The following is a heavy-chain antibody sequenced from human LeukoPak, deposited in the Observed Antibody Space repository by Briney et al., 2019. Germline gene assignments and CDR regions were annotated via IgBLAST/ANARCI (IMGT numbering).Heavy chain of an antibody. V-gene: IGHV4-34*01. CDR1: GGSFSGYY. CDR2: IYHSGST. D-gene: IGHD4-17*01. Sequence: PSETLSLTCAVYGGSFSGYYWSWIRQPPGKGLEWIGSIYHSGSTYYNPSLKSRVTISVDTSKNQFSLKLSSVTAADTAVYYCARVGDYGDYSDYWGQGTLVTVSS. CDR3: ARVGDYGDYSDY. J-gene: IGHJ4*02.